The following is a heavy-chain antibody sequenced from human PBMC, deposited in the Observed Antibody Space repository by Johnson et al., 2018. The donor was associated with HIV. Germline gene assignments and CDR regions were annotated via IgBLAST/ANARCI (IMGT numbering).Heavy chain of an antibody. J-gene: IGHJ3*02. D-gene: IGHD6-13*01. CDR3: ARGVKQQLSVVDAFDI. V-gene: IGHV3-30*02. Sequence: QMQLVESGGGLVKPGGSLRLSCAASGFTFSDYYMSWIRQAPGKGLEWVAFIRYDGSNKYYADSVKGRFTISRDNSKNRLYLQMNSLRAEDTAVYFCARGVKQQLSVVDAFDIWGQGTMVTVSS. CDR2: IRYDGSNK. CDR1: GFTFSDYY.